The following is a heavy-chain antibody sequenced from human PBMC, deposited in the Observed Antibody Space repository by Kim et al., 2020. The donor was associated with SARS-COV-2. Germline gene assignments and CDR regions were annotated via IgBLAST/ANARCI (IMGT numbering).Heavy chain of an antibody. V-gene: IGHV3-30*18. CDR3: AKDGSAYDFRDYYGMDV. CDR2: ISYDGSNK. CDR1: GFTFSSYG. J-gene: IGHJ6*02. D-gene: IGHD3-3*01. Sequence: GGSLRLSCAASGFTFSSYGMHWVRQAPGKGLEWVAVISYDGSNKYYADSVKGRFTISRDNSKNTLYLQMNSLRAEDTAVYYCAKDGSAYDFRDYYGMDVWGQGTTVTVSS.